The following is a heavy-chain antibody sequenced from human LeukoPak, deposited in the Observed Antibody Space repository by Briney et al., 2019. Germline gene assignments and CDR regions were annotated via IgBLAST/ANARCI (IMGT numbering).Heavy chain of an antibody. CDR1: GGSIGTYY. D-gene: IGHD3-16*02. Sequence: SETLSLTCTVSGGSIGTYYWSWIRQSPGKGLEWIGYIYVTGTRYNPYLQSRVTISVDRSRNQFFLKMSYVTAADTAVYYCARHIGGGIEDMDVWGKGTKVIVSS. J-gene: IGHJ6*03. CDR2: IYVTGT. CDR3: ARHIGGGIEDMDV. V-gene: IGHV4-59*08.